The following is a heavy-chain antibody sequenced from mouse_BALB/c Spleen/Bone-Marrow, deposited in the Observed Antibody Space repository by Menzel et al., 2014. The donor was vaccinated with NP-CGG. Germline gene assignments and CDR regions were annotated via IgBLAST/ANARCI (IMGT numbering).Heavy chain of an antibody. D-gene: IGHD3-3*01. CDR3: ARGTGYYFDY. J-gene: IGHJ2*01. V-gene: IGHV3-8*02. CDR1: GDSITNAY. CDR2: ISYSGNT. Sequence: EVKLVESGPSLVKPSQPLSLTCSVTGDSITNAYWNWIRKFPGNKIDYMGYISYSGNTYYNPSPKSRISITRDTSKNQFYLQLNSVTTEDTATYFCARGTGYYFDYWGQGTTLTVSS.